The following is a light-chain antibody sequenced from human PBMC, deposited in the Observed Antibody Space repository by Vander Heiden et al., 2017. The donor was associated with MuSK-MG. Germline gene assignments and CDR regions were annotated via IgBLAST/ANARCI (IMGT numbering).Light chain of an antibody. V-gene: IGKV1-33*01. CDR3: QQYDNFPHT. J-gene: IGKJ4*01. CDR2: DAS. Sequence: DIQMTQSPSSLSASVGDRVTITCQARQDISNYLSWYQQRPGKAPKLLIYDASNLQAGVPSRFSGRGSGTHFTFTISGLQPEDTATYYCQQYDNFPHTFGGGTKVELK. CDR1: QDISNY.